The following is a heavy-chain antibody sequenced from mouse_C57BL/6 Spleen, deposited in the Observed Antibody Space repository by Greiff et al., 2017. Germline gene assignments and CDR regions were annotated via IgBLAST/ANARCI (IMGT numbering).Heavy chain of an antibody. CDR3: ARRTNYDYAAWFAY. CDR1: GYTFTSYW. J-gene: IGHJ3*01. V-gene: IGHV1-69*01. D-gene: IGHD2-4*01. CDR2: IDPSDSYT. Sequence: QVQLQQSGAELVMPGASVKLSCKASGYTFTSYWMHWVKQRPGQGLEWIGEIDPSDSYTNYNPKVKGKSTLTVDKSSSTAYMQLSSLTSEDSAVYYCARRTNYDYAAWFAYWGQGTLVTVSA.